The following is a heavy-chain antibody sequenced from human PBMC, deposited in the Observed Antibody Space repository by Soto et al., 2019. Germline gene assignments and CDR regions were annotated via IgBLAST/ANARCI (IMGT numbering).Heavy chain of an antibody. CDR1: DGSISTYF. CDR2: IYHSGTA. CDR3: ARGKYCSGGSCERFDP. Sequence: QVQLQESGPGLVQPSETLSLTCTVSDGSISTYFWTWIRQPPGKGLEWIGHIYHSGTADYNPSRKSRVAMSVDTSKNQFSLNLTPVTAADTATYYCARGKYCSGGSCERFDPWGQGARVTGSS. J-gene: IGHJ5*02. D-gene: IGHD2-15*01. V-gene: IGHV4-59*01.